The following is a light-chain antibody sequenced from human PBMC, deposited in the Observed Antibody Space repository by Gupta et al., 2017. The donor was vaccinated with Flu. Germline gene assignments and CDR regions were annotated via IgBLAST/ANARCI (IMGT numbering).Light chain of an antibody. V-gene: IGLV2-14*01. Sequence: VSWYQQYAGQAPKLVIYEVNSRPSGISSRFSGSKSDNTASLTITGLRTEDEADYYCSSYTDFGTRVFGSGTRVT. CDR2: EVN. CDR3: SSYTDFGTRV. J-gene: IGLJ1*01.